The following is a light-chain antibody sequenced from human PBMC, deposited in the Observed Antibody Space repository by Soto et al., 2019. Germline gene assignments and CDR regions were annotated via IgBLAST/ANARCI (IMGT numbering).Light chain of an antibody. Sequence: QSVLTQPPSVSAAPGQTVTISCSGSNSNIGNHYVSWYQQVPGTAPKLLILGVSNRPSGISGRFSGSKSGNTASLTISGLQPEDEADYYCMSYTGSTTTHWVLGGGTKVTVL. V-gene: IGLV1-51*01. CDR3: MSYTGSTTTHWV. CDR2: GVS. CDR1: NSNIGNHY. J-gene: IGLJ3*02.